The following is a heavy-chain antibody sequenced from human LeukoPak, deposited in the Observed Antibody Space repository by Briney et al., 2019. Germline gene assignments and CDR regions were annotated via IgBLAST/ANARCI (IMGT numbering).Heavy chain of an antibody. Sequence: GGSLRLSCVVSGFTFSSYVVSWVRQAPGKGLEWVSLIYSGGSTYYADSVKGRFTISRHNSKNTLYLQMNSLRAEDTAVYYCASSDTAMASDYWGQGTLVTVSS. D-gene: IGHD5-18*01. CDR1: GFTFSSYV. J-gene: IGHJ4*02. CDR2: IYSGGST. V-gene: IGHV3-53*04. CDR3: ASSDTAMASDY.